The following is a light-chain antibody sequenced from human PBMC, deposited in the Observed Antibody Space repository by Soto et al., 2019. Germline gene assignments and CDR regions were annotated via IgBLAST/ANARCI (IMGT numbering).Light chain of an antibody. Sequence: QSALTQPASVSGSPGQSIIISCTGTSTDIGNYKVVSWFQHHAGQAPKLIIYEGSARPSGVSNRFSGSKSGNTASLTISGLQAEDEADYYCCSYAGSSTPYVFGTGTKLTVL. CDR2: EGS. CDR3: CSYAGSSTPYV. V-gene: IGLV2-23*01. J-gene: IGLJ1*01. CDR1: STDIGNYKV.